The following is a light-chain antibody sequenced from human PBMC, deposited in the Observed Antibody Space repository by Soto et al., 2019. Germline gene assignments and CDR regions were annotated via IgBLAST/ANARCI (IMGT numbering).Light chain of an antibody. V-gene: IGKV3-20*01. CDR1: RRVSSN. CDR3: QQYVSIPLT. CDR2: GAS. Sequence: IDLTQSPGTLSLSLGERATLSCRASRRVSSNLAWYQQKPGEAPRRLIYGASSRAAGIPHRLSGSGSGTAFTLTVSRLEPEDFAVYYCQQYVSIPLTFGGGTKVDIK. J-gene: IGKJ4*01.